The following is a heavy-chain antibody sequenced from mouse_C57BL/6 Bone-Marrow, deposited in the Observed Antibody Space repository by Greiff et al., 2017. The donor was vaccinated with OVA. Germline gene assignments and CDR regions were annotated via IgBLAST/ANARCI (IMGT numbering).Heavy chain of an antibody. CDR3: ARHEEGYGSSYWYFDV. Sequence: LVESGAELVKPGASVKLSCKASGYTFTEYTIHWVKQRSGQGLEWIGWFYPGSGSIKYNEKFKDKATLTADKSSSTVYMELSRLTSEDSAVYFCARHEEGYGSSYWYFDVWGTGTTVTVSS. CDR1: GYTFTEYT. CDR2: FYPGSGSI. V-gene: IGHV1-62-2*01. J-gene: IGHJ1*03. D-gene: IGHD1-1*01.